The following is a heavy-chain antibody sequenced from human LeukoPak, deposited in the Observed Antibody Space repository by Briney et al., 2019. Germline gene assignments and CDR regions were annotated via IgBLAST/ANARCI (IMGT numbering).Heavy chain of an antibody. CDR1: GFTFSSYG. J-gene: IGHJ4*02. Sequence: PGGSLRLSCAGSGFTFSSYGMHWVRQAPGKGLEWVAVTSSDERNKFYADFVKGRLTISRDNFKNTVYLQINSLGPDDTALYFCAREDPFGALDYWGQGTLVTVSS. V-gene: IGHV3-30*03. CDR2: TSSDERNK. D-gene: IGHD3-10*01. CDR3: AREDPFGALDY.